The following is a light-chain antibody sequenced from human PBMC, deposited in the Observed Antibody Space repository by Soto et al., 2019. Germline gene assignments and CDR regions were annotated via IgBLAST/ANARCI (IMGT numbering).Light chain of an antibody. J-gene: IGKJ2*01. CDR2: GAS. CDR3: QQYNNWTSYT. V-gene: IGKV3-15*01. CDR1: QSVSSN. Sequence: EIVMTQSPATLSVSPGERDTLSCRASQSVSSNLAWYQQKPGQAPRLLIYGASTRATGIPARFSGSGSGTEFTLTISSLQSEDFAVYYCQQYNNWTSYTFGQGTKLEIK.